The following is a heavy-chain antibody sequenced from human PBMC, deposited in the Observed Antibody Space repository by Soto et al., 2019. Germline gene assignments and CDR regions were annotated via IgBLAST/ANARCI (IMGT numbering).Heavy chain of an antibody. CDR2: IYSSGST. V-gene: IGHV4-39*01. CDR3: ARRSQLGYSFDY. CDR1: DASISSSAFH. J-gene: IGHJ4*02. D-gene: IGHD3-16*01. Sequence: PETLSLTCTVFDASISSSAFHWGWIRHPPGKGLAWIGNIYSSGSTYYNPSLEGRITISVDTSKNQFSLRLSSVTAADTAVYYCARRSQLGYSFDYWGQGTLVTVSS.